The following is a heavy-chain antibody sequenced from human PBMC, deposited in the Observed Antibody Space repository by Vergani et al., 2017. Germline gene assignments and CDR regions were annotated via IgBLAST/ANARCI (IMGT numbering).Heavy chain of an antibody. J-gene: IGHJ6*03. CDR2: ISYDGSNK. CDR1: GFTFSSYG. V-gene: IGHV3-30*03. D-gene: IGHD6-13*01. Sequence: QVQLVESGGGVVQPGRSLRLSCAASGFTFSSYGMHWVRQAPGKGLEWVAVISYDGSNKYYADSVKGRFTISRDNSKNTLYLQMNSLRAEDTAVYYCAREVWSSSSWRTYYYYMDVWGKGP. CDR3: AREVWSSSSWRTYYYYMDV.